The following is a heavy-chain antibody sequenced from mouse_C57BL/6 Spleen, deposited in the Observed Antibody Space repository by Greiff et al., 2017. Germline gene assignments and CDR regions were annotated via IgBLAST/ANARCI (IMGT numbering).Heavy chain of an antibody. CDR2: IDPNSGGT. Sequence: QVQLQQSGPELVKPGASVKISCKASGYAFSSYWMHWVKQRPGRGLEWIGRIDPNSGGTKYNEKFKSKATLTVAKPASTAYMQLSSLTSEDSAVYDCARFGKTLYWYFDVWGTGTTVTVSS. V-gene: IGHV1-72*01. D-gene: IGHD2-1*01. CDR3: ARFGKTLYWYFDV. J-gene: IGHJ1*03. CDR1: GYAFSSYW.